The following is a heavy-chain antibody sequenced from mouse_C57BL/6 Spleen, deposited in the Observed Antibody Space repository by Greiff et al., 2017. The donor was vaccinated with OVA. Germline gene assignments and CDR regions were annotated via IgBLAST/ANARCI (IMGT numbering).Heavy chain of an antibody. CDR1: GYAFTNYL. Sequence: VQLQQSGAELVRPGTSVKVSCKASGYAFTNYLIEWVKQRPGQGLEWIGVINPGSGGTNYNEKFKGKATLTADKSSSTAYMQLSSLTSEDAAVSVCAREEDYFGGGAMDYWGQGTSVTVSS. D-gene: IGHD1-1*02. V-gene: IGHV1-54*01. CDR2: INPGSGGT. J-gene: IGHJ4*01. CDR3: AREEDYFGGGAMDY.